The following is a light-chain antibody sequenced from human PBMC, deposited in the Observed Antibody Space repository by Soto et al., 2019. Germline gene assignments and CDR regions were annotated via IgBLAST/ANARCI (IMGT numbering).Light chain of an antibody. CDR3: QKYDNLPLT. CDR2: GAS. CDR1: QSVSSSY. J-gene: IGKJ4*01. V-gene: IGKV3-20*01. Sequence: IVLTQSPATLSVSPGERATLSCRASQSVSSSYLAWYQQKPGQAPRLLIYGASSMPSGIPDRFSGSGSGTDFTLTISRLEPEDVAVYYCQKYDNLPLTFGGGTKVDIK.